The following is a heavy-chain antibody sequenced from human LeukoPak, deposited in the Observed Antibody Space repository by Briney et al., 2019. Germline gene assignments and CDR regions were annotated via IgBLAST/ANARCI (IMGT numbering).Heavy chain of an antibody. CDR1: GFTFDDYG. V-gene: IGHV3-20*04. D-gene: IGHD3-22*01. CDR2: INWNGGST. Sequence: GGSLRLSCAASGFTFDDYGMSWVRQAPGKGLEWVSGINWNGGSTGYADSVKGRFTISRDNAKNSLYLQMNSLRAEDTALYYCARVGNYYDSSGYYYVFDYWAQGTLVTVSS. CDR3: ARVGNYYDSSGYYYVFDY. J-gene: IGHJ4*02.